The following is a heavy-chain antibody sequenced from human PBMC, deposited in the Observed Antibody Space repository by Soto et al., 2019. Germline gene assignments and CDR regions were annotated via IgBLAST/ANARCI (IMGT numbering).Heavy chain of an antibody. CDR1: GGSISSSSYY. J-gene: IGHJ5*02. D-gene: IGHD3-3*01. CDR3: ARHDHFWSGSYGARVDP. V-gene: IGHV4-39*01. Sequence: SETLSLTCTVSGGSISSSSYYWGWIRQPPGKGLEWIGSIYYSGSTYYNPSLKSRVTISVDTSKNQFSLKLSSVTAADTAVYYCARHDHFWSGSYGARVDPWGQGTLVTVSS. CDR2: IYYSGST.